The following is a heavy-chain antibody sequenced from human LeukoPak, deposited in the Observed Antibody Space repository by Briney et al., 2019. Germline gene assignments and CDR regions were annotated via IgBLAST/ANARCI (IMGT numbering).Heavy chain of an antibody. V-gene: IGHV1-46*01. CDR2: INPSGGST. CDR3: ARVYQLLQKDLGY. J-gene: IGHJ4*02. Sequence: GASVKVSCKASGYTFTSYYMHWVRQAPGQGLEWMGIINPSGGSTSYAQKFQGRVTMTRNTSISTAYMELSSLRSEDTAVYYCARVYQLLQKDLGYWGQGTLVTVSS. CDR1: GYTFTSYY. D-gene: IGHD2-2*01.